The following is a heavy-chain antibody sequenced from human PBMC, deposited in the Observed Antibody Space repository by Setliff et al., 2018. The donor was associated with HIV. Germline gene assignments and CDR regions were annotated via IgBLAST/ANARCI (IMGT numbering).Heavy chain of an antibody. D-gene: IGHD2-21*02. CDR3: ASGQGCGCGCHYAFEM. V-gene: IGHV4-38-2*02. Sequence: SETLSLTCTVSGDSISSDCYWGWSRQHPGRGLVWIVSIYHSGNTYYMPSLQSRVTISVDMSKNQFSLNLNSVTAADTSVYYCASGQGCGCGCHYAFEMWGQGTMVTVSS. J-gene: IGHJ3*02. CDR1: GDSISSDCY. CDR2: IYHSGNT.